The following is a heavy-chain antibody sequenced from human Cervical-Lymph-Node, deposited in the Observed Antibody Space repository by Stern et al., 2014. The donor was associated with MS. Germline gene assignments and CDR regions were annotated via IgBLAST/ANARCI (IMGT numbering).Heavy chain of an antibody. Sequence: VQLVESGAEVKKPGASVKVSCKASGYSFTSHYMHWVRQAPGQGLEWVGIINPSGDSAGYAQKLQGRVTMTRDTSTSTVYMELSSLRSEDTAVYYCASGTGSKRPTGNYWGQGTLVTVSS. V-gene: IGHV1-46*01. CDR2: INPSGDSA. CDR1: GYSFTSHY. J-gene: IGHJ4*02. D-gene: IGHD3/OR15-3a*01. CDR3: ASGTGSKRPTGNY.